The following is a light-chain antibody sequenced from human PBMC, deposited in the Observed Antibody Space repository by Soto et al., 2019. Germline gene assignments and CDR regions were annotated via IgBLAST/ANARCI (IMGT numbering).Light chain of an antibody. V-gene: IGLV2-14*01. CDR1: SSEVGGYNY. Sequence: QSVLTQPASVSGSPGQSITISCTGTSSEVGGYNYVSWYQQLPGKAPKLMIYDVSNRPSGVSNRFSGSKSGNTASLTISGLQAEDEADYYCSSYTSSSTLFGTGTKVTVL. CDR3: SSYTSSSTL. CDR2: DVS. J-gene: IGLJ1*01.